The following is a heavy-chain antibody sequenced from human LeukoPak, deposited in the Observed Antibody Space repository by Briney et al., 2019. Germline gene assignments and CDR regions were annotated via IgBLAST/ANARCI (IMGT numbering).Heavy chain of an antibody. D-gene: IGHD3-10*01. CDR2: IYYSGST. J-gene: IGHJ6*03. CDR1: GGSISSSSYY. Sequence: SETLSLTCTVSGGSISSSSYYWGWIRQPPGKGLEWIGSIYYSGSTYYNPSLKSRVTISVDTSKNQFSLKLSSVTAADTAVYYCARDFRVRGIHIYYYYYMDVWGKGTTVTVSS. CDR3: ARDFRVRGIHIYYYYYMDV. V-gene: IGHV4-39*07.